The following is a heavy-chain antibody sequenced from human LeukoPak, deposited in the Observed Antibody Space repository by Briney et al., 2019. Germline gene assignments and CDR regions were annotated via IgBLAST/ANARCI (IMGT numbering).Heavy chain of an antibody. CDR3: ARDPTGFRENLFDY. D-gene: IGHD3-10*01. J-gene: IGHJ4*02. CDR1: GYTFTGYY. V-gene: IGHV1-2*02. Sequence: ASVKVSRKASGYTFTGYYMHWVRQAPGQGLEWMGWINPNSGGTNYAQKFQGRVTMTRDTSISTAYMELSRLRSDDTAVYYCARDPTGFRENLFDYGGQGTLVTVSP. CDR2: INPNSGGT.